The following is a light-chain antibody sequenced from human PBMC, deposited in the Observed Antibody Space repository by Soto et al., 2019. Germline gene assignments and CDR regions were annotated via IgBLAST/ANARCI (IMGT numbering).Light chain of an antibody. V-gene: IGKV3-15*01. CDR1: QSVSSN. CDR3: QQYHNWPPLT. Sequence: EIVMTQSPATLSVSPGERATLSCRASQSVSSNLAWYQQKPGQAPRLLIYGASTRATGIPARFSVSGSWTEFTLTISSLQSEDFAVYYCQQYHNWPPLTFGGGTKLEIK. J-gene: IGKJ4*01. CDR2: GAS.